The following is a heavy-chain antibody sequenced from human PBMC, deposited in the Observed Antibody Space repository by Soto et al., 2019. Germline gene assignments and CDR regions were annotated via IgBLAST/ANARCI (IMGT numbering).Heavy chain of an antibody. V-gene: IGHV4-39*01. Sequence: QLQLQESCPGLVKPSETLSLTCTVSGGSISSSSYYWGWIRQPPGKGLEWIGSIYYSGSTYYNPSLKSRVTISVDTSKNQFSLKLSSVTAADTAVYYCARHGYSNYYYYFDYWGQGTLVTVSS. D-gene: IGHD4-4*01. J-gene: IGHJ4*02. CDR2: IYYSGST. CDR3: ARHGYSNYYYYFDY. CDR1: GGSISSSSYY.